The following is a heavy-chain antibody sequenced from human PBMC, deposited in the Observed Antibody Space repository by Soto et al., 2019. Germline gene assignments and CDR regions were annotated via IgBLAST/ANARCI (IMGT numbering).Heavy chain of an antibody. J-gene: IGHJ6*02. CDR1: GSTFSSVT. D-gene: IGHD2-15*01. Sequence: EVHLVESGGGLVKPGGSLSLSCAVSGSTFSSVTMNWVRQAPGKGLEWVSSISPSTSHIYYADSVKGRFTISRDNAKNSLFLQMNSLRAEDTAVYYCSGCSGGACHQNYGMDVWGQGTTVTVSS. CDR3: SGCSGGACHQNYGMDV. CDR2: ISPSTSHI. V-gene: IGHV3-21*01.